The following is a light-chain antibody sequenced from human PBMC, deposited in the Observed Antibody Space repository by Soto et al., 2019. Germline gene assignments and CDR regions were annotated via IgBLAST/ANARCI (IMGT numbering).Light chain of an antibody. CDR1: QSITSY. Sequence: IYMIHGPFSMSASLLYIVTITCXASQSITSYLHWYQQKPGKAPKFLIYAASSLQSGVPSRFSGIGSGTDITLTISSLQPEDFATYYCQQSYSTPYTCGQGTKVDNK. CDR2: AAS. CDR3: QQSYSTPYT. J-gene: IGKJ2*01. V-gene: IGKV1-39*01.